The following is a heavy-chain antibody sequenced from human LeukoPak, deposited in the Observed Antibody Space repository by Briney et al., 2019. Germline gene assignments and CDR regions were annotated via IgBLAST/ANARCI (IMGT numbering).Heavy chain of an antibody. Sequence: ASVKVSCKASGYTFTGYYMHWVRQAPGQGLEWMGWINPNSGGTNYAQKFQGRVTMTRDTSISTAYMELSRLRSDDTAVYYCARSSGIAAAGAFDYRGQGTLVTVSS. J-gene: IGHJ4*02. CDR1: GYTFTGYY. D-gene: IGHD6-13*01. CDR3: ARSSGIAAAGAFDY. V-gene: IGHV1-2*02. CDR2: INPNSGGT.